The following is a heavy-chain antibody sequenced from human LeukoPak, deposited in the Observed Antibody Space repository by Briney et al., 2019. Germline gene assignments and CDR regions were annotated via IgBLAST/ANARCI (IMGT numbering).Heavy chain of an antibody. CDR2: ISGGGDNT. J-gene: IGHJ2*01. CDR1: GFTFSSYA. D-gene: IGHD1-1*01. Sequence: EGSLRLSCAASGFTFSSYAMSWIRQAPGKGLDWVSAISGGGDNTYYPDSVKGRFTISRDNSKNTLYLQMNSLRAEDTAIYYCAKPRAMTTGVGRYFDLWGRGTLVTVSS. V-gene: IGHV3-23*01. CDR3: AKPRAMTTGVGRYFDL.